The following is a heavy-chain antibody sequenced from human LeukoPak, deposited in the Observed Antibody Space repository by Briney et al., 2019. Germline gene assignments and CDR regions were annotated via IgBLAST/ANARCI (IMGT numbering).Heavy chain of an antibody. Sequence: GGSLRLSCAASGNYLMHWVRQAPGKGLVWVSHINSDGSWTSYADSVKGRFTISKDNAKNTVYLQMNSLRAEDTAVYYCARVPYGSGSYPFDYWGQGTLVTVSS. V-gene: IGHV3-74*01. D-gene: IGHD3-10*01. CDR2: INSDGSWT. CDR1: GNYL. CDR3: ARVPYGSGSYPFDY. J-gene: IGHJ4*02.